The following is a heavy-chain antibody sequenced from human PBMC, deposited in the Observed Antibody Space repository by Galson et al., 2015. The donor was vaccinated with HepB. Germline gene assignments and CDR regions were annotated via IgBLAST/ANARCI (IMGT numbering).Heavy chain of an antibody. CDR2: IYWDDDK. V-gene: IGHV2-5*05. Sequence: PALVTPPQTLTLTCSFSGFSLNTSGVGVGWIRQPPGKALQWLALIYWDDDKRYDPSLKSRLSITKDTSKNQVVLTMTNMDPVDTATYHCVHAGGFLEWNDYWCQGTLVTVSS. CDR3: VHAGGFLEWNDY. CDR1: GFSLNTSGVG. D-gene: IGHD3-3*01. J-gene: IGHJ4*02.